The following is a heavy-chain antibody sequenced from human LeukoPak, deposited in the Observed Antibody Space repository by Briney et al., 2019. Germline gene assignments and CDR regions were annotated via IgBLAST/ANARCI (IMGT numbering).Heavy chain of an antibody. V-gene: IGHV4-38-2*02. D-gene: IGHD1-1*01. CDR1: GYSISLGYY. CDR2: FYHTGRT. Sequence: PETLSLTCTVSGYSISLGYYWGWIRQPPGKGLEWIGSFYHTGRTYYNPFLKSRVTVSGDTSKNQFSLKLSSVTAADTAVYYCARDMGWNGLVDSWSQGTLVTVSS. J-gene: IGHJ4*02. CDR3: ARDMGWNGLVDS.